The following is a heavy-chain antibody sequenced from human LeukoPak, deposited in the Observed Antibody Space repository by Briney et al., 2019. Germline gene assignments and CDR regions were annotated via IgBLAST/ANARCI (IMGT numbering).Heavy chain of an antibody. CDR2: IRYDGSNK. J-gene: IGHJ3*02. Sequence: GGSLRLSCAASGFTFSSYGMHWVRQAPGKGLEWVAFIRYDGSNKYYADYVKGRFTISSDNSRNTLYLQMNSLRAADTAVYYCAKIVVVPAWIGAFDIWGQGTMVTVSS. CDR3: AKIVVVPAWIGAFDI. CDR1: GFTFSSYG. V-gene: IGHV3-30*02. D-gene: IGHD2-2*01.